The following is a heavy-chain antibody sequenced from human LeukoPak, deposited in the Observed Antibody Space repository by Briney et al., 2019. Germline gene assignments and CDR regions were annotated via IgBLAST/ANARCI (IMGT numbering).Heavy chain of an antibody. V-gene: IGHV3-53*04. CDR3: ARDRVVGAAWSYYGMDV. CDR1: GFTVSSNY. D-gene: IGHD1-26*01. Sequence: PGGSLRLSCAASGFTVSSNYMSWVRQAPGKGLEWVSVIYSGGSTYYADSVKGRFTISRHNSKNTLYLQMNSLRAEDTAVYYCARDRVVGAAWSYYGMDVWGQGTTVTVSS. J-gene: IGHJ6*02. CDR2: IYSGGST.